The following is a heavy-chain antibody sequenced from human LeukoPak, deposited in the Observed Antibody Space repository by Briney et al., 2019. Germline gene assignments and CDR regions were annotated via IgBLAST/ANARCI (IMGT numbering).Heavy chain of an antibody. D-gene: IGHD6-6*01. CDR1: GGSISSYY. CDR3: ARGVEYSSSSGLGY. J-gene: IGHJ4*02. Sequence: KSSGTLSLTCTVSGGSISSYYWSWIRQPPGKGLEWIGYIYYSGSTNYNPSLKSRVTISVDTSKNQFSLKLSSVTAADTALYYCARGVEYSSSSGLGYWGQRTLVTVSS. CDR2: IYYSGST. V-gene: IGHV4-59*01.